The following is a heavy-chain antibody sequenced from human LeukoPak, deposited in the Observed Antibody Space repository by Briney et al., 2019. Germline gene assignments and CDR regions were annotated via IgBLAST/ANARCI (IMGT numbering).Heavy chain of an antibody. Sequence: SETLSLTCAVSGASISSNNWWGWVRQPPEKVLGWIGEIYHSGSTNSHPSLKSRVTMAVDKSKNQVSLRLTSVTAADTAVYYCASRWRNGMDVWGQGTTVTVSS. V-gene: IGHV4-4*02. CDR3: ASRWRNGMDV. CDR2: IYHSGST. J-gene: IGHJ6*02. CDR1: GASISSNNW. D-gene: IGHD1-1*01.